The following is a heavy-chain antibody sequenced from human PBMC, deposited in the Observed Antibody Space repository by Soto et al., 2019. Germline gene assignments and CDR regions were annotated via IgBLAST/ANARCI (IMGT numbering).Heavy chain of an antibody. D-gene: IGHD2-2*01. Sequence: QVQLVQSGAEVKKPGSSVKVSCKASGGTFSSYTISWVRQAPGQGLEWMGRIIPILGIANYAQKFQCRVTITADKSTSTAYMELSSLRSEDTAVYYCARSLRDIVVVPAAMLDAFDIWGQGTMVTVSS. CDR1: GGTFSSYT. CDR2: IIPILGIA. V-gene: IGHV1-69*02. J-gene: IGHJ3*02. CDR3: ARSLRDIVVVPAAMLDAFDI.